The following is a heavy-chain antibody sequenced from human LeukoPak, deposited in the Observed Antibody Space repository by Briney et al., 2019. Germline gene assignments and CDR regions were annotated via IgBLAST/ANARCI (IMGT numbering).Heavy chain of an antibody. CDR3: AREGSVVVPAAISY. J-gene: IGHJ4*02. V-gene: IGHV3-7*01. CDR1: GFTFSSYW. D-gene: IGHD2-2*01. CDR2: IKQDGSEK. Sequence: PGGSLRLSCAASGFTFSSYWMSWVRQALGKGLEWVANIKQDGSEKYYVDSVKGRFTISRDNAKNSLYLQMNSLRAEDTAVYYCAREGSVVVPAAISYWGQGTLVTVSS.